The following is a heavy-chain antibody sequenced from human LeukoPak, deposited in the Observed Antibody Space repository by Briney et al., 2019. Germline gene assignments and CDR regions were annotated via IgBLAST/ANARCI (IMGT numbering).Heavy chain of an antibody. CDR1: GFTFSSYA. CDR2: ISGSGGST. D-gene: IGHD6-13*01. J-gene: IGHJ3*01. CDR3: ARVLGGMRWYQPTDAFDV. Sequence: GGSLRLSCAASGFTFSSYAMSWVRQAPGKGLEWVSAISGSGGSTYYADSVKGRFTISRDNAKNSLYLQMNSLRAEDTAVYYCARVLGGMRWYQPTDAFDVWGQGTMVTVSS. V-gene: IGHV3-23*01.